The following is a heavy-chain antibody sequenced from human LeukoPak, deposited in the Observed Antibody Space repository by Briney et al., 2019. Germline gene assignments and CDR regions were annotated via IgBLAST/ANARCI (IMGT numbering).Heavy chain of an antibody. CDR3: VRGEYSGYDYFPTDY. V-gene: IGHV1-8*01. CDR2: MNPNSGNT. CDR1: GYTFTNYD. J-gene: IGHJ4*02. D-gene: IGHD5-12*01. Sequence: ASVKVSCKTSGYTFTNYDINCVRQATGQGLEWMGWMNPNSGNTGYAQRFQGRVTMTRNTSISTAYMEMSSLRSDDTAVYYCVRGEYSGYDYFPTDYWGEGTLVTVSS.